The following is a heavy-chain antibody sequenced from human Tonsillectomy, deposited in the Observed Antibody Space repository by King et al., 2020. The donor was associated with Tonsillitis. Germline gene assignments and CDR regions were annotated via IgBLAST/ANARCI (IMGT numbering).Heavy chain of an antibody. CDR2: IYYSGST. V-gene: IGHV4-39*01. CDR3: ARLRDQDLAFDI. Sequence: QLQESGPGLVKPSETLSLTCTVSSGSISSSSYYWGWIRQPPGKGLEWIGSIYYSGSTYYNPSLKSRVTISVDTSKNQFSLKLSSVTAADTAVYYCARLRDQDLAFDIWGQGTMVTVSS. J-gene: IGHJ3*02. CDR1: SGSISSSSYY.